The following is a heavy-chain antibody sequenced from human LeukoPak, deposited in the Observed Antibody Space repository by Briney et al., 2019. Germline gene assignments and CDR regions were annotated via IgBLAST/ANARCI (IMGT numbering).Heavy chain of an antibody. CDR3: ARRSSGSPPYYFDY. J-gene: IGHJ4*02. Sequence: GGSLRLSCAASGFTFSSYAMSWVRQAPGKGLEWVSGISGSGGSTYYADSVKGRFTISRDNSKNTLYLQMNSLRAEDTGVYYCARRSSGSPPYYFDYWGQGTLVTVSS. D-gene: IGHD1-26*01. V-gene: IGHV3-23*01. CDR1: GFTFSSYA. CDR2: ISGSGGST.